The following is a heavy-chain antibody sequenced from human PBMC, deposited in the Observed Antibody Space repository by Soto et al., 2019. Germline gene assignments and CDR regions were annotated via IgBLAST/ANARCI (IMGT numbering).Heavy chain of an antibody. Sequence: EVQLLESGGGLVQPGGSLRLSCAASGFTFSSYAMSWVRQAPGKGLEWVSAISGSGGSTYYADSVKGRFTISRDNSKNTLYLQMNSLRAEDTAVYYCAKDLWRHYDILTGFNWFDPWGQGTLVTVSS. J-gene: IGHJ5*02. V-gene: IGHV3-23*01. CDR2: ISGSGGST. D-gene: IGHD3-9*01. CDR3: AKDLWRHYDILTGFNWFDP. CDR1: GFTFSSYA.